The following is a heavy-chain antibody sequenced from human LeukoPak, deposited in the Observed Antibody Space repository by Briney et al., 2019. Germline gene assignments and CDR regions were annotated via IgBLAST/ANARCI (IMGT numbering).Heavy chain of an antibody. J-gene: IGHJ3*02. D-gene: IGHD3-22*01. CDR1: GFTFGSYE. V-gene: IGHV3-48*03. CDR2: ISSSGSTI. CDR3: ARDRVTMIVVALDAFDI. Sequence: GRSRRLACAVSGFTFGSYEMNWVRHAPEKGLEWVSYISSSGSTIYYADSVKGRFTISRNNAKNSLYLQMISLRAEDTAVYYCARDRVTMIVVALDAFDIWGQGTMVTVSS.